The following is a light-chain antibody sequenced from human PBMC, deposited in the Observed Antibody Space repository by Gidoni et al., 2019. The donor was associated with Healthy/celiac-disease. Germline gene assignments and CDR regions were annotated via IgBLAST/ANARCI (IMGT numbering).Light chain of an antibody. CDR1: QSISSY. Sequence: DIQMTQSPSSLSASVGDRVTITCRASQSISSYLNWYQQKPGKAPKLLIYAASSLQSGVPSRFSGSGSGTDFTLTISSLQPEDFATYYCQQSYSTHYTFDQGTKLEIK. CDR3: QQSYSTHYT. V-gene: IGKV1-39*01. CDR2: AAS. J-gene: IGKJ2*01.